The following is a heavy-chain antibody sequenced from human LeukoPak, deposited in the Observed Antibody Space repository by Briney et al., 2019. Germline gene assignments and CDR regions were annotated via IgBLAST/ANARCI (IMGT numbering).Heavy chain of an antibody. CDR3: ASGGPRGFSR. J-gene: IGHJ4*02. V-gene: IGHV3-74*03. CDR1: GLSLNYFW. D-gene: IGHD3-10*01. CDR2: ISNDGTST. Sequence: PGGTLRLSCTASGLSLNYFWMHWVRQAPGKGPAWVSRISNDGTSTKYADSVKGRFTISRDNAKNTLYLEMDTLRAEDTAVYYCASGGPRGFSRWGQGTLVTVFS.